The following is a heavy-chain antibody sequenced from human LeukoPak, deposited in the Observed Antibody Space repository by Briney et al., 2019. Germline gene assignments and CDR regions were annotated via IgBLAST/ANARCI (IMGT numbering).Heavy chain of an antibody. CDR3: ARDGRSGSYYDL. J-gene: IGHJ5*02. CDR2: IKQDGGEM. Sequence: GGSLRLSCGASGFTFLNYAMTWVRQAPGKGPEWVANIKQDGGEMFYVDSVKGRFTISRDNAKNSLYLQMNSLRVEDTAVYYCARDGRSGSYYDLWGQGTLVTVSS. CDR1: GFTFLNYA. V-gene: IGHV3-7*01. D-gene: IGHD1-26*01.